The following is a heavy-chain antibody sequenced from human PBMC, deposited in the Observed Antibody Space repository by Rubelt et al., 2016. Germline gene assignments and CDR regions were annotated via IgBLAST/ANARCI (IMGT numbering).Heavy chain of an antibody. V-gene: IGHV4-59*01. CDR2: IYYSGST. D-gene: IGHD3-22*01. CDR3: ARGRYYYDNGDYSDAFDI. Sequence: LMRRGGSLRLSCVASGFSFTTSGMHWVRQSPGKGLEWIGYIYYSGSTNYNPSLKSRVTISLDTSKDQFSLRLNSVTAADTAVYYCARGRYYYDNGDYSDAFDIWGQGTMVTVSS. CDR1: GFSFTTSG. J-gene: IGHJ3*02.